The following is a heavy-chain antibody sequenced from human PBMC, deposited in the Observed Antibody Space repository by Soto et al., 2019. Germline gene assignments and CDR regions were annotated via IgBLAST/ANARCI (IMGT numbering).Heavy chain of an antibody. Sequence: QVQLVQSGAEVKKPGSSVKVSCKASGGTFSNYTISWVRQATGQGLEWMERIIPILNIANYAQKFQGTVTITADKSTTTAYMELSSLRSEDTAVYYCARVSEMGTVTEGFYYYIDVWGKGTTVTVSS. CDR2: IIPILNIA. D-gene: IGHD4-17*01. CDR1: GGTFSNYT. CDR3: ARVSEMGTVTEGFYYYIDV. J-gene: IGHJ6*03. V-gene: IGHV1-69*02.